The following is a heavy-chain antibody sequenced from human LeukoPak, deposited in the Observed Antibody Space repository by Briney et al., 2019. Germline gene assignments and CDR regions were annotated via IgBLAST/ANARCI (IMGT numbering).Heavy chain of an antibody. J-gene: IGHJ4*02. Sequence: SETLSLTCTVSGGSISSYYWSWIRQPPGKGLEWIGYIYYSGSTNYSPSLKSRVTISVDTSKNQFSLKLSSVTAADTAVYYCARSYGLGAYFDYWGQGTLVTVSS. D-gene: IGHD5-18*01. CDR3: ARSYGLGAYFDY. V-gene: IGHV4-59*08. CDR1: GGSISSYY. CDR2: IYYSGST.